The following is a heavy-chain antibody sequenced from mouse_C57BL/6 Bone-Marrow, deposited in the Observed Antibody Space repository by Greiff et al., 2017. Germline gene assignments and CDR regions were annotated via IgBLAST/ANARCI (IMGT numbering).Heavy chain of an antibody. Sequence: QVQLQQPGAELVKPGASVKLSCKASGYTFTSYWMHWVKQKPGQGLEWIGMIHPNSGSTNYNEKFKSKATLTVDKSSSTAYMQLSSLTSDDSAVYYCARRRGQRGYFDVWGTGTTVTVAS. CDR1: GYTFTSYW. CDR2: IHPNSGST. J-gene: IGHJ1*03. V-gene: IGHV1-64*01. CDR3: ARRRGQRGYFDV.